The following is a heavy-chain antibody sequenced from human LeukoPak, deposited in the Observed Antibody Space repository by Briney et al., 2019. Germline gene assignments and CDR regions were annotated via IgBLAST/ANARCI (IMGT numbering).Heavy chain of an antibody. J-gene: IGHJ6*03. CDR2: TYTSGST. D-gene: IGHD4-17*01. V-gene: IGHV4-4*07. Sequence: SETLSLTCSVSGGSISSYYWSWIRQPAGKGLEWIGRTYTSGSTNYNPSLKSRVTMSVDTSKNQFSLKLSSVTAADTAVYYCARFQPSGDSHYYYYYMDVWGKGTTVTVAS. CDR1: GGSISSYY. CDR3: ARFQPSGDSHYYYYYMDV.